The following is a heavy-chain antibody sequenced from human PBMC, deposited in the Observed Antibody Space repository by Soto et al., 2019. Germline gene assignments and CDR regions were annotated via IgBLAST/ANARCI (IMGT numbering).Heavy chain of an antibody. Sequence: TLSLTCSVSGGSVHSGGYYWGLVRQHPGKGLEWIAYMYHSGSTYFNPSLRSRVAISVDTSKNQVSLILRSVTAADTAVYYCARVRGFAREFDYWGQGMLVTVSS. CDR3: ARVRGFAREFDY. J-gene: IGHJ4*02. CDR1: GGSVHSGGYY. CDR2: MYHSGST. V-gene: IGHV4-31*03.